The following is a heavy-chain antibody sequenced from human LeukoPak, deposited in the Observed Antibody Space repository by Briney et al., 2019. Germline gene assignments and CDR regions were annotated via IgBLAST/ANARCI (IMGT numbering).Heavy chain of an antibody. CDR1: GYTLTELS. Sequence: ASVKVSCKVSGYTLTELSMHWVRQAPGKRLEWMGGFDPEDGETIYAQKFQGRVTMTEDTSTDTAYMELSSLRSEDTAVYYCATALSYYDSSGYSFDYWGQGTLVTVSS. D-gene: IGHD3-22*01. CDR2: FDPEDGET. J-gene: IGHJ4*02. CDR3: ATALSYYDSSGYSFDY. V-gene: IGHV1-24*01.